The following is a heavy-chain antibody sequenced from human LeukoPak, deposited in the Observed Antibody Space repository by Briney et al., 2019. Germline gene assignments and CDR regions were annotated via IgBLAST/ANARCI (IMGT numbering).Heavy chain of an antibody. CDR3: AKDLIAAAGAVFDY. CDR1: GFTFRSYG. CDR2: ISGSGSST. Sequence: PGGSLRLSCAASGFTFRSYGMSWVRQAPGKGLEWVSGISGSGSSTYYADSVKGRFTISRDNSKNTLYLQMSSLRAEDTAVYYCAKDLIAAAGAVFDYWGQGTLVTVSS. V-gene: IGHV3-23*01. J-gene: IGHJ4*02. D-gene: IGHD6-13*01.